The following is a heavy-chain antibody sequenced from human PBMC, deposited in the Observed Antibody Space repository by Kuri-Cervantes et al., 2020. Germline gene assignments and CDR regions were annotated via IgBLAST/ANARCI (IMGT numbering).Heavy chain of an antibody. Sequence: ASVKVSCKASGYTFTSYYMHWVRQAPGQGLEWMGIINPSGGSTSYAQKFQGRVTMTRDTSTSTVYMELSSLGAEDTAVYYCAREVYGRTGAIDYWGQGTLVTVSS. V-gene: IGHV1-46*01. D-gene: IGHD1-14*01. CDR1: GYTFTSYY. J-gene: IGHJ4*02. CDR2: INPSGGST. CDR3: AREVYGRTGAIDY.